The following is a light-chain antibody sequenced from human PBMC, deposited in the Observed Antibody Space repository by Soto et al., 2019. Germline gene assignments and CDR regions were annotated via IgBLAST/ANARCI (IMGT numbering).Light chain of an antibody. V-gene: IGKV1-5*03. CDR1: QSISSW. CDR2: KAY. CDR3: QQYNSYPVG. J-gene: IGKJ1*01. Sequence: DIQMTQSPSTLSASVGRRVTITCRASQSISSWLAWYQQKPGKAPKLLIYKAYSLESGVTSRFSGSGSGTEFTLTISSLQPDDFATYYCQQYNSYPVGFGPGTQVDIK.